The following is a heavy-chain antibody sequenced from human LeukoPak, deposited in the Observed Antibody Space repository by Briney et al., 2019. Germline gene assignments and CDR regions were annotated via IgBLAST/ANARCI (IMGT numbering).Heavy chain of an antibody. CDR2: IYDTGST. V-gene: IGHV4-59*01. CDR1: GGSISSWY. J-gene: IGHJ4*02. CDR3: ARETKLMGYSSGLGFNY. D-gene: IGHD6-19*01. Sequence: PSETLSLTCTVSGGSISSWYWSWIRQPPGKGLEWIGYIYDTGSTNYNPSLKTRVTISVDTSKNQFSLRLRSVTAADTAVYYCARETKLMGYSSGLGFNYWGQGTLVTVSS.